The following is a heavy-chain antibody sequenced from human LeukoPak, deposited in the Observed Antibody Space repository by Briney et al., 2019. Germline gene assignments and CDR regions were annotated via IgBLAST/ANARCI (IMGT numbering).Heavy chain of an antibody. V-gene: IGHV3-48*01. J-gene: IGHJ6*02. CDR3: ARVYYHGMDV. CDR2: ITSSSNTI. CDR1: GFTFSTYS. Sequence: GGSLRLSCSASGFTFSTYSMNWVRQAPGKGLEWVPYITSSSNTIYYADSVKGRFTISRDNAKNSLYLQMNSLRAEDTAVYYCARVYYHGMDVWGQGTTVTVSS.